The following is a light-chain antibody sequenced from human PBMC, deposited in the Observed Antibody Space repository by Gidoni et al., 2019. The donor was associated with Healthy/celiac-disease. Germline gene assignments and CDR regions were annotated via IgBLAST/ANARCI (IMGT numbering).Light chain of an antibody. CDR1: SSNI. CDR2: SNN. V-gene: IGLV1-44*01. CDR3: AAWDDSLNGWV. J-gene: IGLJ3*02. Sequence: QSVLTQPPSASGTPGQRVTISCSGSSSNIYSNNQRPSGVPDRFSGSKSGTSASLAISGLQSEDEADYYCAAWDDSLNGWVFGGGTKLTVL.